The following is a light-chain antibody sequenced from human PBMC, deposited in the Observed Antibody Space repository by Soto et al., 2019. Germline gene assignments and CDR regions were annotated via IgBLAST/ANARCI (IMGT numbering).Light chain of an antibody. CDR1: SSNIGSNY. Sequence: QSVLTQPPSASGTPGQRVTISCSGSSSNIGSNYVYWYQQLPGTAPKLRIYRNNQRPSGVPDRFSGSKSGTSASLAISGLRSEDEADYYCAAWDDSLSGPWVFGGGPKVTVL. J-gene: IGLJ3*02. CDR3: AAWDDSLSGPWV. V-gene: IGLV1-47*01. CDR2: RNN.